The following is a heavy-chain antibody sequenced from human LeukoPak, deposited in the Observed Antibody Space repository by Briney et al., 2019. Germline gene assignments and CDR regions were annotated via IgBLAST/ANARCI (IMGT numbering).Heavy chain of an antibody. D-gene: IGHD3-16*02. CDR2: INSDGSST. CDR3: ARGPSIMIAFGGVIAAELDY. V-gene: IGHV3-74*01. J-gene: IGHJ4*02. Sequence: GGPLRLSCAASGFTFSSYWMHWVRQAPGKGLVWVSRINSDGSSTSYADSVKGRFTISRDNAKNTLYLQMNSLRAEDTAVYYCARGPSIMIAFGGVIAAELDYWGQGTLVTVSS. CDR1: GFTFSSYW.